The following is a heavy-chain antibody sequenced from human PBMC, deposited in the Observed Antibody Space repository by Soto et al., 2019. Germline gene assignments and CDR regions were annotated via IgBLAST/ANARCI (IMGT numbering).Heavy chain of an antibody. CDR2: MNPNSGNT. V-gene: IGHV1-8*01. CDR1: GYTFTSYD. J-gene: IGHJ4*02. D-gene: IGHD3-16*02. Sequence: RASVKVSCKASGYTFTSYDINWVRQATGQGLEWMGWMNPNSGNTGYAQKFQGRVTMTRNTSISTAYMELSSLRSEDTAVYYCARSFRSFGGVIVMYFDYWGQGTLVTVSS. CDR3: ARSFRSFGGVIVMYFDY.